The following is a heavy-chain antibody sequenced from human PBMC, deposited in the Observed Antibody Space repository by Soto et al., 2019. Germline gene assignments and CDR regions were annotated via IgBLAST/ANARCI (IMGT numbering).Heavy chain of an antibody. J-gene: IGHJ4*02. V-gene: IGHV3-74*01. Sequence: GGSLRLSCAASGFTFSSYWMHWVRQAPGKGLVWVSRINSDGSSTSYADSVKGRFTISRDNAKNTLYLQMNSLRAEDTAVYYCARTLHVLRFLEWLGPSYSDYWGQGTLVTVSS. CDR2: INSDGSST. D-gene: IGHD3-3*01. CDR1: GFTFSSYW. CDR3: ARTLHVLRFLEWLGPSYSDY.